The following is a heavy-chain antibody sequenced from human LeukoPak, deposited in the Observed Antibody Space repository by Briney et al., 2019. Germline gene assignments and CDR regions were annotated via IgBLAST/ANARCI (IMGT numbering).Heavy chain of an antibody. V-gene: IGHV3-23*01. Sequence: GGSLRLSCAASGFTFSSYAMSWVRQAPGKGLEWVSAISGSGGSTYYADSVKSRFTISRDNSKNTLYLQMNSLRAEDTAVYYCAKGRGITIFGVVTPFDYWGQGTLVTVSS. CDR1: GFTFSSYA. CDR2: ISGSGGST. D-gene: IGHD3-3*01. CDR3: AKGRGITIFGVVTPFDY. J-gene: IGHJ4*02.